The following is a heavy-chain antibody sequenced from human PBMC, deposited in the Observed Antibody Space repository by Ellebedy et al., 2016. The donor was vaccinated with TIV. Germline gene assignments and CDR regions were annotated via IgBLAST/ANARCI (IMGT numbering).Heavy chain of an antibody. Sequence: GGSLRLXXAVSGFTFSRAVMNWVRQAPGKGLEWVSSISANGVNTYDADSVKGRFTISRDNSNNTLYLQMNSLRAEDTAMYYCAKGKGSSDAFDFWGQGTVVTVS. CDR3: AKGKGSSDAFDF. V-gene: IGHV3-23*01. CDR1: GFTFSRAV. J-gene: IGHJ3*01. CDR2: ISANGVNT.